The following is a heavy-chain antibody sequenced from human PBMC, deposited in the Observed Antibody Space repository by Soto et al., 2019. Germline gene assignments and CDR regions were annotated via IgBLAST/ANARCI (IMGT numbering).Heavy chain of an antibody. Sequence: ASVKVSCKASGYTYSDYYIHWVRQAPGQGLEWMGWINPNSGGTKYAPKFQGGVTMTRDTSITTAYMELSRLRSGDTAVYYCAREPATAKPEGVDFWGQGTLVTVSS. V-gene: IGHV1-2*02. CDR3: AREPATAKPEGVDF. D-gene: IGHD1-1*01. CDR1: GYTYSDYY. CDR2: INPNSGGT. J-gene: IGHJ4*02.